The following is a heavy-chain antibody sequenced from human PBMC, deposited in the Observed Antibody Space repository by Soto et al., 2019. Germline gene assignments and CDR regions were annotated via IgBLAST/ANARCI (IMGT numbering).Heavy chain of an antibody. CDR3: ASPHYYDSIFYWLDP. D-gene: IGHD3-22*01. Sequence: SVKVSCKASGGTFSSYAISWVRQAPGQGLEWMGGIIPIFGTANYAQKFQGRVTITADKSTSTAYMELSSLRSEDTAVYYCASPHYYDSIFYWLDPWGQGPLVTVYS. CDR2: IIPIFGTA. J-gene: IGHJ5*02. CDR1: GGTFSSYA. V-gene: IGHV1-69*06.